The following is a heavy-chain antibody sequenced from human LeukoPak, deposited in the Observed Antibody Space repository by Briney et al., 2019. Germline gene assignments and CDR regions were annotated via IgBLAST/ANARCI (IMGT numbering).Heavy chain of an antibody. Sequence: GGSLRLSCAASGFSFSSYWMHWVRQAPGEGLVWVSRVSSDERTTSYADSVKGRFTVSRDNAKNTVYLQMNSLRVEDTAVYYCARSYDDGAFDIWGQGTMVTVSS. V-gene: IGHV3-74*01. D-gene: IGHD5-12*01. CDR3: ARSYDDGAFDI. CDR2: VSSDERTT. CDR1: GFSFSSYW. J-gene: IGHJ3*02.